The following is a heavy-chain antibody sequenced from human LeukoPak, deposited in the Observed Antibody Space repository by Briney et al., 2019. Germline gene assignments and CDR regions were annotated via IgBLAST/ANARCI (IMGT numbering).Heavy chain of an antibody. CDR2: INHSGST. D-gene: IGHD3-22*01. J-gene: IGHJ4*02. V-gene: IGHV4-34*01. Sequence: SETLSLTCAVYGGSFSGYYWSWIRQPPGKGLEWIGEINHSGSTNYNPSLKSRVTISVDTSKNQFSLKLSSVTAADTAVYYCAREVDSTPTYYFDYWGQGTLVTVSS. CDR3: AREVDSTPTYYFDY. CDR1: GGSFSGYY.